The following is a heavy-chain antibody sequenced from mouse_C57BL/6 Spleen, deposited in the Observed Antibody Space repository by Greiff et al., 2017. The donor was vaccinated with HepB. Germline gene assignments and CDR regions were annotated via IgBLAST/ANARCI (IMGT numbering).Heavy chain of an antibody. D-gene: IGHD1-1*01. CDR3: ARGHYGNSGVVDY. V-gene: IGHV1-7*01. CDR2: INPSSGYT. CDR1: GYTFTSYW. Sequence: VQLQQSGAELAKPGASVKLSCKASGYTFTSYWMHWVKQRPGQGLEWIGYINPSSGYTKYNQKFKDKATLTADKSSSTAYMQLSSLTYEDSAVYYCARGHYGNSGVVDYWGQGTTLTVSS. J-gene: IGHJ2*01.